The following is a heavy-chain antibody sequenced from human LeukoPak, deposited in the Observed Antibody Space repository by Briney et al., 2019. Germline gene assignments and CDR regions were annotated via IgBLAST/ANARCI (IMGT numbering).Heavy chain of an antibody. CDR1: GFTVSSNY. V-gene: IGHV3-66*01. J-gene: IGHJ6*02. CDR3: ARARTGQLERPMDV. D-gene: IGHD1-1*01. Sequence: GGSLRLSCAASGFTVSSNYMSWVRQAPGKGLEWVSVIYSGGSTYYADSVKGRFTISRDNSKNTLYLQMNSLRAEDTAVYYCARARTGQLERPMDVWGQGTAVTVSS. CDR2: IYSGGST.